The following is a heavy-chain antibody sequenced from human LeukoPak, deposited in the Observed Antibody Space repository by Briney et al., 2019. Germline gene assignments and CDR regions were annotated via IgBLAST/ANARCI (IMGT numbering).Heavy chain of an antibody. J-gene: IGHJ6*02. CDR3: AGTLYSSSWYGPLNYYYYGMDV. Sequence: PSEALSVTRMVSGGSISSYYWSWIRPPPGKGVEGIGYIYYSGSNNYNPSLKSRVTISVDTSKNQFSLKLSSVTAADTAVYYCAGTLYSSSWYGPLNYYYYGMDVWGQGTTVTVSS. CDR2: IYYSGSN. D-gene: IGHD6-13*01. V-gene: IGHV4-59*01. CDR1: GGSISSYY.